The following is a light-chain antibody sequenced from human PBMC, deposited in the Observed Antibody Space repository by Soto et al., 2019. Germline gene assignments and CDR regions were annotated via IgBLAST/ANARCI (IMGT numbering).Light chain of an antibody. Sequence: QSVLTQPPSLSAAPGQKVTISCSGSSSNIGSNYVSWYHQLPGTAPKLLIYDDNKRPSGIPDRFSASKSGTSATLGITGLQTGDEADYYCGAWDSSLSAGVFGGGTKVTVL. V-gene: IGLV1-51*01. J-gene: IGLJ2*01. CDR3: GAWDSSLSAGV. CDR2: DDN. CDR1: SSNIGSNY.